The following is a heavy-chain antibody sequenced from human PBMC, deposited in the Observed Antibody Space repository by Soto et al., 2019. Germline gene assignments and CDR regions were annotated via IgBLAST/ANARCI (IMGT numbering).Heavy chain of an antibody. Sequence: SETLSLTCAVYGGSFSGYYWSWIRQPPGKGLEWIGEINHSGSTNYNPSLKSRVTKSVDTSKNQFSMKLSSVTAADTAVYYCARLNAGWFRYWGQGTLVTVSS. CDR2: INHSGST. CDR3: ARLNAGWFRY. J-gene: IGHJ4*02. D-gene: IGHD2-15*01. V-gene: IGHV4-34*01. CDR1: GGSFSGYY.